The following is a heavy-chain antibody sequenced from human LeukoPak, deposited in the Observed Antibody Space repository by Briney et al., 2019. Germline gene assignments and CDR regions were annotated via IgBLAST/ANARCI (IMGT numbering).Heavy chain of an antibody. D-gene: IGHD3-22*01. Sequence: GGSLRLSCAASGFTFSGSARSWVGQAPGKGLEGVSGIGGSGAGTYYAVSVKGRFTITRDNSKNTLYLQMNSLRAEDTAVYYCATTLHSGYYDLYWGQGTLVTVSS. CDR2: IGGSGAGT. V-gene: IGHV3-23*01. J-gene: IGHJ4*02. CDR1: GFTFSGSA. CDR3: ATTLHSGYYDLY.